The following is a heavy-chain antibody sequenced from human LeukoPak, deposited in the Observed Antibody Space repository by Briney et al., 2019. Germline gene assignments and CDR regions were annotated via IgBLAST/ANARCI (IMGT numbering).Heavy chain of an antibody. Sequence: SETLSLTCSVSGGSIRNYYWSWIRQPPGKGLEWIGCIYYSGTTNYNASLKSRVTISVDTSKNEFSLKLSSVTAADTAVYYCVRQSAATGTHWFDPWGQGTLVTVSS. J-gene: IGHJ5*02. CDR3: VRQSAATGTHWFDP. CDR2: IYYSGTT. D-gene: IGHD6-13*01. V-gene: IGHV4-59*08. CDR1: GGSIRNYY.